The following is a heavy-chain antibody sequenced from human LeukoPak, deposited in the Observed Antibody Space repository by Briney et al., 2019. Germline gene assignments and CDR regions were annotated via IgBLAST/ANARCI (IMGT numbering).Heavy chain of an antibody. V-gene: IGHV3-21*01. CDR1: GFTFSSYS. Sequence: GGSLRLSCAASGFTFSSYSMNWVRQAPGKGLEWVSSISSRSTYIYHADSVKGRFTISRDNAKNSLFLQMNSLRAEDTAVYFCAKSTREVMAMMDVWGKGTTVTVSS. D-gene: IGHD3-16*01. J-gene: IGHJ6*04. CDR2: ISSRSTYI. CDR3: AKSTREVMAMMDV.